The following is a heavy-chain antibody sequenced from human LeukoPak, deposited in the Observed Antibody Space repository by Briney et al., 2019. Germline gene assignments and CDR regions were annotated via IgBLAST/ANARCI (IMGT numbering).Heavy chain of an antibody. Sequence: QPGRSLRLSCVASGFTFEDYAMRWVRQAPGKGLEWVSGISRNSDGIGYADSVKGRFTMSRDNAKNSLDLEMNSLRAEDTALYYCTTFITTVRGVIVGGPFDIWGQGTMVAVSS. V-gene: IGHV3-9*01. J-gene: IGHJ3*02. CDR2: ISRNSDGI. CDR1: GFTFEDYA. CDR3: TTFITTVRGVIVGGPFDI. D-gene: IGHD3-10*01.